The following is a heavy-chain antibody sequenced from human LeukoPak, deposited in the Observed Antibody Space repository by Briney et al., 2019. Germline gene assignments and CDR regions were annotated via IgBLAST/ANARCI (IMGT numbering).Heavy chain of an antibody. V-gene: IGHV3-21*01. CDR2: ISSSSSYI. Sequence: GGSLRLSCAASGFTFSSYWMSWVRQAPGKGLEWVSSISSSSSYIYYADSVKGRFTISRDNAKNSLYLQMNSLRAEDTAVYYCARDSGSYYEDWFDPWGQGTLVTVSS. D-gene: IGHD1-26*01. CDR1: GFTFSSYW. J-gene: IGHJ5*02. CDR3: ARDSGSYYEDWFDP.